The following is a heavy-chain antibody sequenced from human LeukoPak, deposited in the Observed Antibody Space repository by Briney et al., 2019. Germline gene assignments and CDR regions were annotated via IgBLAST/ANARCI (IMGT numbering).Heavy chain of an antibody. Sequence: GGSLRLSCVASGFTFSSSWMHWVRQAPGKGLVWVSRIYSDGRTTDYADSVRGRFTISRDNAKNTLYLQMNSLRAEDTAVYYCAKDSEGADIVIVPAAFGGQGTLVTVSS. V-gene: IGHV3-74*01. D-gene: IGHD2-2*01. CDR3: AKDSEGADIVIVPAAF. J-gene: IGHJ4*02. CDR1: GFTFSSSW. CDR2: IYSDGRTT.